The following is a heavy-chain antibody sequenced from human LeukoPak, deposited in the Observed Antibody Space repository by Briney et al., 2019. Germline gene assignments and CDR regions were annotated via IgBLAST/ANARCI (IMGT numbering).Heavy chain of an antibody. CDR1: GFTFSSSA. Sequence: GGSLRLSCAASGFTFSSSAMNWVRQAPGKGLEWVSSINNVGSHIYYADSVKGRFTISRDNAKNSLYLQMNSLTAEDTAFYYCARAEGYGAIDYWGQGTLVTVSS. CDR2: INNVGSHI. V-gene: IGHV3-21*01. CDR3: ARAEGYGAIDY. J-gene: IGHJ4*02. D-gene: IGHD5-12*01.